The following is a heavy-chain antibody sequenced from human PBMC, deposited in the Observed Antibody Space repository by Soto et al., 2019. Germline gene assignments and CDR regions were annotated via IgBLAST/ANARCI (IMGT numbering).Heavy chain of an antibody. V-gene: IGHV1-69*01. J-gene: IGHJ4*02. D-gene: IGHD4-17*01. Sequence: QVQLVRSGAEVKKPGSSVKVSCKASGDTFNKYAFNWVRQAPGQGLEWMGGIIPIFGTPNYAQRVQGRVTITADESTSTAYMELSSLRSEDTAVYYCARGIDYGGVNRIDYWGQGTLVTVSS. CDR1: GDTFNKYA. CDR2: IIPIFGTP. CDR3: ARGIDYGGVNRIDY.